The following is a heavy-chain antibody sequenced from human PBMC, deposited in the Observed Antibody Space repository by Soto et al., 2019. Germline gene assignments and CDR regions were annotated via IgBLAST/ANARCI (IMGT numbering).Heavy chain of an antibody. CDR3: AKGVAGPHCTRTSCRFYYDY. CDR2: ISDSGAT. D-gene: IGHD2-2*01. Sequence: EVQLLQSGGVLVQPGGSLRLSCAASGFTFNHYAMNWVRQAPGKGLEWLSTISDSGATYYADSVKVRFTICRDNPKNTLYLQMNSMRAEHPAVYFLAKGVAGPHCTRTSCRFYYDYWGQGTLVTVSS. J-gene: IGHJ4*02. CDR1: GFTFNHYA. V-gene: IGHV3-23*01.